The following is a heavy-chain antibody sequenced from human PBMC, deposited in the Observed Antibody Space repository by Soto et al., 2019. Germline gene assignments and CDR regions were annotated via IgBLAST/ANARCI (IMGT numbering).Heavy chain of an antibody. Sequence: ASVKVSCKASGGTFSSYTISWVRQAPGQGLEWMGRIIPILGIANYAQKFQGRVTITADKSTSTAYMELSSLRSEDTAVYYCARGRGTLTGDRGGFDYWGQGTLVTVSS. D-gene: IGHD7-27*01. CDR1: GGTFSSYT. V-gene: IGHV1-69*02. CDR2: IIPILGIA. CDR3: ARGRGTLTGDRGGFDY. J-gene: IGHJ4*02.